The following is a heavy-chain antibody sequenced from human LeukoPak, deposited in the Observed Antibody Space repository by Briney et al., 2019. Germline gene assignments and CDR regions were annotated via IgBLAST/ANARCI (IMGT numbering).Heavy chain of an antibody. J-gene: IGHJ4*02. CDR1: GFTVSSNY. V-gene: IGHV3-53*01. CDR2: IYSGGST. Sequence: GGSLRLSCAASGFTVSSNYMSWVRQAPGKGLEWVSVIYSGGSTYYADSVKGRFTISRDNAKNSLFLQMNSLRAEDTAVYYCARSYSRVGFDFWGQGTLVTVSS. CDR3: ARSYSRVGFDF. D-gene: IGHD6-13*01.